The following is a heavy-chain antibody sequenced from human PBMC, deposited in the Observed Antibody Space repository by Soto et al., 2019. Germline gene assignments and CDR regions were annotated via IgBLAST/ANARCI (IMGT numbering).Heavy chain of an antibody. CDR2: ISSSRSYI. CDR3: ARVRISSGSTRHREYYFDY. CDR1: GFTFSSYS. V-gene: IGHV3-21*01. J-gene: IGHJ4*02. D-gene: IGHD6-19*01. Sequence: EVQLVESGGGLVKPGGSLRLSCAASGFTFSSYSMNWVRQAPGKGLEWVSSISSSRSYIYYADSVKGRFTISRDNAKNSLYLQMNSLRAEDTAVYYCARVRISSGSTRHREYYFDYWGQGTLVTVSS.